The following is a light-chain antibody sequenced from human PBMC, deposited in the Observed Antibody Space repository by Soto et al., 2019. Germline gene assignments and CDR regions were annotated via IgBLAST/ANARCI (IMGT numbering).Light chain of an antibody. CDR2: GAS. V-gene: IGKV3-15*01. Sequence: EIVMTQSPATLSVSPGERDPLSWRASQSVSSTLAWYQQKPGQAFRLLIYGASTRATGIPARFSGRGSWTECTLTNSSLQSEDVAVYSGHQYDNCPRTFGHGTKV. CDR1: QSVSST. CDR3: HQYDNCPRT. J-gene: IGKJ1*01.